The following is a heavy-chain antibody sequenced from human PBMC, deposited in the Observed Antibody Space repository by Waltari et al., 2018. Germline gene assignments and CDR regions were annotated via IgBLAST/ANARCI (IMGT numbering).Heavy chain of an antibody. CDR1: GFPFSSYA. D-gene: IGHD6-13*01. J-gene: IGHJ4*02. CDR2: ISYDGSNK. V-gene: IGHV3-30*18. CDR3: AKDRSSSWPNPYYFDY. Sequence: QVQLLESGGGVVQPGGSLRLSCAASGFPFSSYAMHWVRQAPGKGLEWVAVISYDGSNKYYADSVKGRFTISRDNSKNTLYLQMNSLRAEDTAVYYCAKDRSSSWPNPYYFDYWGQGTLVTVSS.